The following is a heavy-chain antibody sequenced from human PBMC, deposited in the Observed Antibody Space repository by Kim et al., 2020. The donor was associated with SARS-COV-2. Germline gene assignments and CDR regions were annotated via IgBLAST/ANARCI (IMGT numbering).Heavy chain of an antibody. CDR3: ARGGRIQLWPQDYYYGMDV. CDR2: INPNSGGT. J-gene: IGHJ6*02. V-gene: IGHV1-2*06. CDR1: GYTFTGYY. D-gene: IGHD5-18*01. Sequence: ASVKVSCKASGYTFTGYYMHWVRQAPGQGLEWMGRINPNSGGTNYAQKFQGRVTMTRDTSISTAYMELSRLRSDDTAVYYCARGGRIQLWPQDYYYGMDVWGQGTTVTVSS.